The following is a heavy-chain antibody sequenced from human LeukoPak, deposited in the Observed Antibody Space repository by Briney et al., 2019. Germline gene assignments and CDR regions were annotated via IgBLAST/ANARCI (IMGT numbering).Heavy chain of an antibody. V-gene: IGHV3-21*04. J-gene: IGHJ4*02. Sequence: GGSLRLSCAASGFTFSRYNMNWVRQAPGKGLEWVSSISGSSSYIYYADSVKGRFTISRDNAKNTLYLQMNSLRAEDTAVYYCAKDTRYSSSWYGGFDYWGQGTLVTVSS. CDR2: ISGSSSYI. CDR1: GFTFSRYN. CDR3: AKDTRYSSSWYGGFDY. D-gene: IGHD6-13*01.